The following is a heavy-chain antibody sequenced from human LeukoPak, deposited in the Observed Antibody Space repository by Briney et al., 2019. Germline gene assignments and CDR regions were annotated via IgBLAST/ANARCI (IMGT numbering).Heavy chain of an antibody. CDR1: GFTFSSYA. D-gene: IGHD2-2*02. J-gene: IGHJ4*02. V-gene: IGHV3-23*01. CDR3: ARASGGTSRYCSSTSCYTPAPFDY. Sequence: GGSLRLSCAASGFTFSSYAMSWVRQAPGKGLEWVSAISGSGGSTYYADSVKGRFTISRDSSKNTLYLQMNSLRAEDTAVYYCARASGGTSRYCSSTSCYTPAPFDYWGQGTLVTVSS. CDR2: ISGSGGST.